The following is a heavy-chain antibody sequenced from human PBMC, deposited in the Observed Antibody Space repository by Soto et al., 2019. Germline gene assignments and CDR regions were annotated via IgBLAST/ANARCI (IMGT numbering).Heavy chain of an antibody. CDR1: GFTFSNYG. J-gene: IGHJ4*02. Sequence: QVQLVESGGGVVQPGGSLRLSCVASGFTFSNYGMHWVRQAPGKGLEWVAVIWSDGSKKYYADSVKGRFTISRDNSKNTLYLQMNSLRAEDTAVYYCARDGVDIVATIQLDYWGQGTLVTVSS. CDR2: IWSDGSKK. V-gene: IGHV3-30*19. CDR3: ARDGVDIVATIQLDY. D-gene: IGHD5-12*01.